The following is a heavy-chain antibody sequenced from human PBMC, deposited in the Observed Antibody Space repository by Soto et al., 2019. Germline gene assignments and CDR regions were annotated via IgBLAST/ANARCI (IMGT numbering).Heavy chain of an antibody. J-gene: IGHJ4*02. CDR1: GFTFSSYA. Sequence: GGSLRLSCAASGFTFSSYAMHWVRQAPGKGLEWVAVISYDGSNKYYADSVKGRFTISRDNSKNTLYLQMNSLRAEDTAVYYCARYREAFSSSSVDYWGQGTLVTVSS. CDR3: ARYREAFSSSSVDY. CDR2: ISYDGSNK. D-gene: IGHD6-6*01. V-gene: IGHV3-30-3*01.